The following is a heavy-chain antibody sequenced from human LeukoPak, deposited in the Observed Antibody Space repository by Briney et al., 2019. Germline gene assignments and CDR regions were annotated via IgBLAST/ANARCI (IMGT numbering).Heavy chain of an antibody. V-gene: IGHV4-39*01. J-gene: IGHJ4*02. Sequence: SETLSLTCTVSGGSISSSSYYWGWIRQPPGKGLEWIGSIYYSGSTYYNPSLKSRVTISVDTSKNQFSLKLSSVTAADTAVYYCARLMTEARYCSSTSCYPFDYWGQGTLVTVSS. CDR3: ARLMTEARYCSSTSCYPFDY. D-gene: IGHD2-2*01. CDR2: IYYSGST. CDR1: GGSISSSSYY.